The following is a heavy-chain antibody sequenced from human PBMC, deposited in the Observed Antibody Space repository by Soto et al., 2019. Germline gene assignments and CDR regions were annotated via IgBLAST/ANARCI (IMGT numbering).Heavy chain of an antibody. J-gene: IGHJ4*02. CDR2: ISSTGNSI. V-gene: IGHV3-21*01. D-gene: IGHD1-1*01. Sequence: GGSLRPSCAASGFTFTRYTMNWVRQAPGKGLEWVSSISSTGNSIYYTESLRGRFTISRDNAKTSVFLQMTSLGAEDTAMYYCAREDEDVSYNLDFWGRGTLVPVS. CDR1: GFTFTRYT. CDR3: AREDEDVSYNLDF.